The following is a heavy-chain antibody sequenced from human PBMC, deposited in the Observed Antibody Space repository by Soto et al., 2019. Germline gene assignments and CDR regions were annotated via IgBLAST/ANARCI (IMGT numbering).Heavy chain of an antibody. Sequence: GGSLTLSCSASGFTFSNYSMSWVRPTPGKGLEWVSGLSDGGGSTFYAYSVKGRFTISRDNSKNTLYLQMNSLRAEDTAVYYCAKTGTTHSYYYYGMGVWGQGTTVTVSS. V-gene: IGHV3-23*01. CDR2: LSDGGGST. CDR1: GFTFSNYS. D-gene: IGHD1-7*01. CDR3: AKTGTTHSYYYYGMGV. J-gene: IGHJ6*02.